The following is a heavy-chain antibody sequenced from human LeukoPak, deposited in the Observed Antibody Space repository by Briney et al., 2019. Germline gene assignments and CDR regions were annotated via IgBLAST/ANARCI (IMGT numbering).Heavy chain of an antibody. V-gene: IGHV3-23*01. J-gene: IGHJ4*02. Sequence: GGSLSLSCAASGFTFCSYAMSWVRQAPGKGLEWVSAISGSGGSTYYADYVKGRFTISRDNSKNTLYLQMNSLRAEDTAVYYCAKDSPAYYYGSGSYNYWGQGTLVTVSS. CDR3: AKDSPAYYYGSGSYNY. CDR2: ISGSGGST. D-gene: IGHD3-10*01. CDR1: GFTFCSYA.